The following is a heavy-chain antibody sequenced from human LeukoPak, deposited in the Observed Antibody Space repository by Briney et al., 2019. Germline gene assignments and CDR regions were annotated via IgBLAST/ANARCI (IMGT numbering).Heavy chain of an antibody. CDR1: GGSISSYY. J-gene: IGHJ3*02. D-gene: IGHD3-22*01. V-gene: IGHV4-59*01. Sequence: SETLSLTCAVSGGSISSYYWSWIRQPPGKGLEWIGYIYYSGSTNYNPSLKSRVTISVDTSKNQFSLKLSSVTAADTAVYYCARVPYYYDSSGRHDAFDIWGQGTMVTVSS. CDR2: IYYSGST. CDR3: ARVPYYYDSSGRHDAFDI.